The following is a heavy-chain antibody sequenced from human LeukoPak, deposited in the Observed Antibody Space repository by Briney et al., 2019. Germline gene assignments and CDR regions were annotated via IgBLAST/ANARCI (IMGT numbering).Heavy chain of an antibody. CDR2: ISAYNTNT. Sequence: ASVKVSCKASGCTFTNYGISWVRQAPGQGLEWMGWISAYNTNTNYAQKLQGRVTMATDTSTSTAYMELRSLRSDDTAVYYCARDIGYRSGSYYFDYWGQGILITVSS. V-gene: IGHV1-18*01. CDR3: ARDIGYRSGSYYFDY. J-gene: IGHJ4*02. D-gene: IGHD5-18*01. CDR1: GCTFTNYG.